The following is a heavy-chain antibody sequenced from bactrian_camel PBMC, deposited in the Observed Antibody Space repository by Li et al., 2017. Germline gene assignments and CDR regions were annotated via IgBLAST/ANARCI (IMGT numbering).Heavy chain of an antibody. V-gene: IGHV3S35*01. D-gene: IGHD4*01. Sequence: DVQLVESGGGSVQAGGSLRLSCAVSGNMYRCMGWFRQAPGKGLEWVSQIHPGGGTTYYADSVKGRFTLSQVNDKNEVFLQMNDLKPEDTAMYYCAASRLGSTINWRHERRWGYWGQGTQVTVS. J-gene: IGHJ4*01. CDR2: IHPGGGTT. CDR3: AASRLGSTINWRHERRWGY. CDR1: GNMYRC.